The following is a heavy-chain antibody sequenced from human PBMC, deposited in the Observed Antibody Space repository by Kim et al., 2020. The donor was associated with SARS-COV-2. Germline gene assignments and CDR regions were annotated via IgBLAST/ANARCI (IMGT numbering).Heavy chain of an antibody. D-gene: IGHD6-19*01. Sequence: YPGSVKGRFTISRENAKNSLYLQMNSLRAGDTAVYYCARVRGSSGWYFDYWGQGTLVTVSS. V-gene: IGHV3-13*01. J-gene: IGHJ4*02. CDR3: ARVRGSSGWYFDY.